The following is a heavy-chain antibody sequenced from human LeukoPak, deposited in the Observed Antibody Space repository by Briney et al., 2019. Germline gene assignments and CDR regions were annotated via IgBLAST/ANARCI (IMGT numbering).Heavy chain of an antibody. J-gene: IGHJ4*02. D-gene: IGHD2-8*01. CDR1: GFTFSNAW. V-gene: IGHV3-15*05. Sequence: GGSLRLSCAASGFTFSNAWMSWVRQAPGKGLEWVGRIKSKTDGGTTDYAAPVKGRFTISRDNAKNTLYLQMNSLRAEDTAVYYCVRGVVLSTYWGQGTLVTVSS. CDR3: VRGVVLSTY. CDR2: IKSKTDGGTT.